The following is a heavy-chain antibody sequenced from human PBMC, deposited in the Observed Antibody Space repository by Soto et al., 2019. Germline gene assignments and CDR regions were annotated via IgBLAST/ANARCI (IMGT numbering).Heavy chain of an antibody. CDR3: TTDALRFLEWLSY. J-gene: IGHJ4*02. V-gene: IGHV3-15*01. CDR1: GLTFSKAW. CDR2: IKSKTDGGTT. Sequence: EVQLVESGGGLVKPGGSLRLSCAASGLTFSKAWMSWVRQAPGKGLEWVGRIKSKTDGGTTDYAAPVKGRLTITRDDSKNTLYLQMNSLKTGDTAVYYCTTDALRFLEWLSYWGQGTLVTVSS. D-gene: IGHD3-3*01.